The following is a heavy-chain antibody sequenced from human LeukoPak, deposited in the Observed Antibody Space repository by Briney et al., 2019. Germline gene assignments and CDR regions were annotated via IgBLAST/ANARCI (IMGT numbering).Heavy chain of an antibody. Sequence: ASVKVSCKASGYTFTPYSINWVRQAPGQGLEWMGWINANTGNPTYAQAFTGRFVFSLDTSVSTAYLQISSLEAEDTAVYYCTRDASTINFDYWGQGTLVTVSS. V-gene: IGHV7-4-1*02. J-gene: IGHJ4*02. CDR3: TRDASTINFDY. CDR2: INANTGNP. D-gene: IGHD3-3*01. CDR1: GYTFTPYS.